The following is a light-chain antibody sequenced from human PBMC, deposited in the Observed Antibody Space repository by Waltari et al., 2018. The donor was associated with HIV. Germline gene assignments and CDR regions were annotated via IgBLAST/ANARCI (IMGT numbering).Light chain of an antibody. CDR3: QQRSNWPPLT. Sequence: EIVLTQSPVTLSVSPGERGTLPCRARQSLSSNLAWYQQKPGQPPKLLSYGASTRETGIPDRFSGSGSGTDFTLTISSLQAADVAVYYCQQRSNWPPLTFGGGTKVEIK. V-gene: IGKV3-15*01. J-gene: IGKJ4*01. CDR1: QSLSSN. CDR2: GAS.